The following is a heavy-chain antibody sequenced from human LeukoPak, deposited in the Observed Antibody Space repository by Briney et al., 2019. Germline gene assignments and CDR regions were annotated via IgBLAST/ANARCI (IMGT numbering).Heavy chain of an antibody. V-gene: IGHV4-38-2*02. J-gene: IGHJ6*03. CDR1: GYSISTGYY. D-gene: IGHD3-22*01. CDR2: FYHSGST. Sequence: SETLSLTCTVSGYSISTGYYWDWIRQPPGKGLEWIGTFYHSGSTNYNPSLKSRVTISVDTSKNQFSLKLSSVTAADTAVYYCARVRSSGYLEKVGYYYYYYMDVWGKGTTVTISS. CDR3: ARVRSSGYLEKVGYYYYYYMDV.